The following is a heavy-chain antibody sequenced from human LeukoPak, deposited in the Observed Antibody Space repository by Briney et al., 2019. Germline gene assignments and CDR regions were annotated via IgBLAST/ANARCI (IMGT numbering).Heavy chain of an antibody. D-gene: IGHD3-10*01. J-gene: IGHJ3*02. Sequence: QSGGSLRLSCAASGFTFSSYWMHWVRQAPGKGLVWVSRINSDGSSTSYADFVKGRFTISRDNAKNTLYLQMNSLRAEDTAVYYCSTGSGHAFDIWGRGTMVTVSS. CDR2: INSDGSST. CDR1: GFTFSSYW. V-gene: IGHV3-74*01. CDR3: STGSGHAFDI.